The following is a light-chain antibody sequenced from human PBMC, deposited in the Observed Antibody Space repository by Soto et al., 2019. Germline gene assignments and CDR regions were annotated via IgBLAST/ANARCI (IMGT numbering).Light chain of an antibody. V-gene: IGKV3-20*01. CDR2: GAS. Sequence: EIVLTQSPGTLSLSPGERATLSCRASQSVSSSYLVWYQQKPGQAPRLLIYGASSRATGMPDRFIGSGSGTDFTLTISRLNPEDCAVYYCKQYGSSPPYTFGQGTKLEIK. J-gene: IGKJ2*01. CDR1: QSVSSSY. CDR3: KQYGSSPPYT.